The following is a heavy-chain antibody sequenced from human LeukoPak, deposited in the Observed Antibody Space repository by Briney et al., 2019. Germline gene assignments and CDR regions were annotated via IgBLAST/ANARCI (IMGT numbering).Heavy chain of an antibody. CDR1: DFFVSSNY. CDR3: ARGSWGSSWYYFDY. J-gene: IGHJ4*02. V-gene: IGHV3-53*01. CDR2: IYSGGST. Sequence: GGSLRLSCAASDFFVSSNYMSWVRQAPGKGLERVSVIYSGGSTYYADSVKGRFTISRDNSKNTLYLQMNSLRAEDTAVYYCARGSWGSSWYYFDYWGQGTLVTVSS. D-gene: IGHD6-13*01.